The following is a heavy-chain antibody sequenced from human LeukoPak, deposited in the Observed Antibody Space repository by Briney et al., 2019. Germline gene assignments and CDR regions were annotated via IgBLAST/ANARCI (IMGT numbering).Heavy chain of an antibody. CDR3: AKEVYGSGPYYLDY. D-gene: IGHD3-10*01. CDR1: GFTFSSYA. CDR2: ISRGGDSP. Sequence: GGSLRLSCAASGFTFSSYAMSWVREAPGKGLQWVSAISRGGDSPYYADSVKGRFTISRDNSRNTLYLQMNSLRAEDTAIYYCAKEVYGSGPYYLDYWGQGTLVTVSS. V-gene: IGHV3-23*01. J-gene: IGHJ4*02.